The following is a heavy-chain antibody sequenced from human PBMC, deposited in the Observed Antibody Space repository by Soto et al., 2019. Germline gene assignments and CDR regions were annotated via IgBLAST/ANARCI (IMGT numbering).Heavy chain of an antibody. CDR2: IYYSGST. J-gene: IGHJ3*02. Sequence: QVQLQESGPGLVKPSQTLSFTCTVSGGSISSGGYYWSWIRQHPGKGLEWIGYIYYSGSTYYNPSLKSRVSISVDTSKNQFSLQLSAVTAADTAVYYCARELSPDSFDIWGQGKMVTVSS. CDR3: ARELSPDSFDI. V-gene: IGHV4-31*03. CDR1: GGSISSGGYY.